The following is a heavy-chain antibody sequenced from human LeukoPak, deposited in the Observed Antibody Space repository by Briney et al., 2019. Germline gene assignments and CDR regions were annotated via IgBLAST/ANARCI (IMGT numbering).Heavy chain of an antibody. CDR2: IWYDGSNK. V-gene: IGHV3-33*06. J-gene: IGHJ3*02. Sequence: SGGSLRLSCAASGFTFSSYGMHWVRQAPGKGLEWVAVIWYDGSNKYYADSVKGRFTISRDNSKNTLYLQMNSLRAEDTAVYYCAKDNDSSGYYLGAFDIWGQGTMVTVSS. CDR1: GFTFSSYG. D-gene: IGHD3-22*01. CDR3: AKDNDSSGYYLGAFDI.